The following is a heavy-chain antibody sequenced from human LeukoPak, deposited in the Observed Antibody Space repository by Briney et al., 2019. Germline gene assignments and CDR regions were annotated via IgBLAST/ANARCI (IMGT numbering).Heavy chain of an antibody. CDR3: ARDRRYCSSTSCSPRDAFDI. CDR1: GFTFSSYE. J-gene: IGHJ3*02. D-gene: IGHD2-2*01. CDR2: ISSSGSTI. V-gene: IGHV3-48*03. Sequence: PGGSLRLSCAAYGFTFSSYEMNWVRQAPGKGLEWVSYISSSGSTIYYADSVKGRFTISRDNAKNSLYLQMNSLRAEDTAVYYCARDRRYCSSTSCSPRDAFDIWGQGTMVTVSS.